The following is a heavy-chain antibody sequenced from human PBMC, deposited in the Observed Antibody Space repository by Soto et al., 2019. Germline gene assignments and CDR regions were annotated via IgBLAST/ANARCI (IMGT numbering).Heavy chain of an antibody. V-gene: IGHV1-69*06. CDR2: IIPIFGTA. CDR1: GGTFSSYA. J-gene: IGHJ6*02. CDR3: ARSADREGIALGIYYYYYGMDV. D-gene: IGHD6-13*01. Sequence: SVKVSCKASGGTFSSYAISWVRQAPGQGLEWMGGIIPIFGTANYAQKFQGRVTITADKSTSTAYMELSSLRSEDTAVYYCARSADREGIALGIYYYYYGMDVWGQGTTVTVPS.